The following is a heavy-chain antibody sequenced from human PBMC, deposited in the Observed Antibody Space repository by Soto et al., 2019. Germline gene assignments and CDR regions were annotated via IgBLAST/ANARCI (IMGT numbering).Heavy chain of an antibody. CDR2: VKSKTNGGTT. J-gene: IGHJ4*02. D-gene: IGHD3-22*01. Sequence: PGGFMRLCYAVAGCTFTNAWMNWVRQAQGKGLEWIGRVKSKTNGGTTDYAVPVKGRFTISRDDSKTTVYLQMNNLKTEDTAVYYCTTGLLAPGPPSHQIDSSAYYYYWGQGALVTVSS. CDR3: TTGLLAPGPPSHQIDSSAYYYY. CDR1: GCTFTNAW. V-gene: IGHV3-15*07.